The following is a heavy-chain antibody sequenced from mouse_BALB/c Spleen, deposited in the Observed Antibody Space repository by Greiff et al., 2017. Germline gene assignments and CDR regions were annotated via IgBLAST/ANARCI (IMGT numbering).Heavy chain of an antibody. CDR1: GYSFTGYY. CDR3: ARGGYYGSSSYYWYFDV. Sequence: VQLQQSGPELVKPGASVKISCKASGYSFTGYYMHWVKQSHVKSLEWIGRINPYNGATSYNQNFKDKASLTVDKSSSTAYMELHSLTSEDSAVYYCARGGYYGSSSYYWYFDVWGAGTTVTVSS. CDR2: INPYNGAT. V-gene: IGHV1-31*01. J-gene: IGHJ1*01. D-gene: IGHD1-1*01.